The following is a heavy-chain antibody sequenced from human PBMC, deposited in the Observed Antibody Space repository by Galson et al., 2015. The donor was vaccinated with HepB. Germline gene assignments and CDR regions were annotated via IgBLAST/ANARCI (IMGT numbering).Heavy chain of an antibody. J-gene: IGHJ6*02. CDR2: ISRNSSYV. Sequence: PLGHYCLDPACTFRGPIWLCVAQAPRKDLGCVPAISRNSSYVSYAASVKGRFTRSRDNAKNLLYLQMNSLRAEDTAVYYCARDRRDRLRPGVRGYYYYGMDVWGQGTTVTVSS. CDR1: ACTFRGPI. V-gene: IGHV3-21*01. CDR3: ARDRRDRLRPGVRGYYYYGMDV. D-gene: IGHD4-17*01.